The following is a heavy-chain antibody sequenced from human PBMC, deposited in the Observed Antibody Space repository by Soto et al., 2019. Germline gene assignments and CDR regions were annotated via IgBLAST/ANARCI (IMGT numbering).Heavy chain of an antibody. CDR1: GFAFSCYW. CDR2: IKQEGSEK. CDR3: ARGGRGVYFDY. J-gene: IGHJ4*02. Sequence: PGGSLRLSCAASGFAFSCYWLSWVRQAPGKGLEWVANIKQEGSEKYYVDSVKGRFTISRDNAKNSLYLQMNSLRVEDTAVYYCARGGRGVYFDYWGQGALVTVSS. V-gene: IGHV3-7*01.